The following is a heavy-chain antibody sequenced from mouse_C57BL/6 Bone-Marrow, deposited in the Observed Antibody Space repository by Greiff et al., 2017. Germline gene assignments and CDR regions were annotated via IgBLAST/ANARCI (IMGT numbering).Heavy chain of an antibody. D-gene: IGHD4-1*01. Sequence: VQLQQPGAELVMPGASVKLSCKASGYTFTSYWMHWVKQRPGQGLEWIGEIDPSDSYTNYNQKFKGKSTLTVDKSSSTAYMQLSSLTSEDSAVYSCARDWYFDYWGQGTTLTVSS. J-gene: IGHJ2*01. V-gene: IGHV1-69*01. CDR2: IDPSDSYT. CDR3: ARDWYFDY. CDR1: GYTFTSYW.